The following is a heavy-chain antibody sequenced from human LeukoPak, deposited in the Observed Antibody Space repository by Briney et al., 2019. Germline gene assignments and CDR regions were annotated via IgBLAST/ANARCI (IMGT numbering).Heavy chain of an antibody. V-gene: IGHV3-11*04. CDR1: GFTFSDYY. Sequence: GSLRLSCAASGFTFSDYYMSWIRQAPGKGLEWVSYISSSGSTIYYADSVKGRFTISRDNAENSLYLQMNSLRAEDTAVYYCARDRGRKYYYDSSGYSRAFDIWGQGTMVTVSS. CDR3: ARDRGRKYYYDSSGYSRAFDI. D-gene: IGHD3-22*01. J-gene: IGHJ3*02. CDR2: ISSSGSTI.